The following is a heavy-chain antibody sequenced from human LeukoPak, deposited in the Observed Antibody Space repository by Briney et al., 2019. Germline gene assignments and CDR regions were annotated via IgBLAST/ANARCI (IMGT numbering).Heavy chain of an antibody. CDR1: GFTFSSYA. D-gene: IGHD2-2*01. J-gene: IGHJ3*02. V-gene: IGHV3-30-3*01. CDR2: ISYDGSNK. CDR3: ARVVPAAMYAFDI. Sequence: GGSLRLSCAASGFTFSSYAMHWVRQAPGKGLEWVAVISYDGSNKYYADSVKGRFTISRDNSKNTLYLQMNSLRAEDTAVYYCARVVPAAMYAFDIWGQGTMVTVSS.